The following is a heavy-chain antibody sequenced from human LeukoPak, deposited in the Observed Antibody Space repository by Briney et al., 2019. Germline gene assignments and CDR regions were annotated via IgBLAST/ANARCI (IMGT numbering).Heavy chain of an antibody. CDR1: GGSISSSSYY. J-gene: IGHJ5*02. CDR3: ARLSHWFDP. D-gene: IGHD3-16*02. Sequence: PSETLSLTCTVSGGSISSSSYYWSWIRQPAGKGLEWIGRIYTSGSTNYNPSLKSRVTISVDTSKNQFSLKLSSVTAADTAVYYCARLSHWFDPWGQGTLVTVSS. V-gene: IGHV4-61*02. CDR2: IYTSGST.